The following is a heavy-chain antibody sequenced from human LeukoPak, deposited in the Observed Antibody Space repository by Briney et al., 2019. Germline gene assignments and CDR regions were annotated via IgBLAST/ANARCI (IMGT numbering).Heavy chain of an antibody. D-gene: IGHD5-24*01. CDR3: ARGARAGYNLEPFDY. V-gene: IGHV4-59*08. J-gene: IGHJ4*02. CDR1: GGSMSSYY. CDR2: IYCSGST. Sequence: KPSETLSLTCTVSGGSMSSYYWSWIRQPPGKGLEWIGYIYCSGSTKYNPSPKSRVTISVDTSKNQFSLKLSSVTAADTAVYYCARGARAGYNLEPFDYWGQGTLVTVSS.